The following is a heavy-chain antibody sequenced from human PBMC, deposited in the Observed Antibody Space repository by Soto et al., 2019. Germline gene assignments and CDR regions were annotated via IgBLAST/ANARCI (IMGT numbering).Heavy chain of an antibody. D-gene: IGHD1-7*01. CDR1: GDSISSGGYY. J-gene: IGHJ4*02. CDR2: IYDNGGA. V-gene: IGHV4-31*03. CDR3: ARVKGGTTRRAFDS. Sequence: SETLSLTCTVSGDSISSGGYYWSWIRQHPGKGLEWIGYIYDNGGAYYSPSLKGRVVISVDRSENQFSLRLSSVTAADTAVYYCARVKGGTTRRAFDSWGQGALVTVS.